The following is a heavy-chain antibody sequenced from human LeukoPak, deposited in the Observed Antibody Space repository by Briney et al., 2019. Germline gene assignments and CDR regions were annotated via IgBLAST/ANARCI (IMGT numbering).Heavy chain of an antibody. V-gene: IGHV4-34*01. Sequence: PSETLSLTCAVYGESFSAYFWNWIRQAPGKPLEYIGEISHRGSSHYNPSLKTRVTLSVDTSKNQFSLKLSSVTAADTAVYYCARDRLRLVSWFDPWGQGTLVTVSS. CDR1: GESFSAYF. J-gene: IGHJ5*02. CDR2: ISHRGSS. D-gene: IGHD4-17*01. CDR3: ARDRLRLVSWFDP.